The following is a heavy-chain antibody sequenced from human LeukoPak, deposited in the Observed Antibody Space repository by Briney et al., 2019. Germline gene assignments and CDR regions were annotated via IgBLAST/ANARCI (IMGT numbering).Heavy chain of an antibody. J-gene: IGHJ4*02. CDR3: AKDLLVLRYFDWLLSGLDY. Sequence: GGSLRLSCAASGFTFSSYAMSWVRQAPGKGLEWVLAISGSGGSTYYADSVKGRFTISRDNSKNTLYLQMNSLRAEDTAVYYCAKDLLVLRYFDWLLSGLDYWGQGTLVTVSS. CDR2: ISGSGGST. CDR1: GFTFSSYA. V-gene: IGHV3-23*01. D-gene: IGHD3-9*01.